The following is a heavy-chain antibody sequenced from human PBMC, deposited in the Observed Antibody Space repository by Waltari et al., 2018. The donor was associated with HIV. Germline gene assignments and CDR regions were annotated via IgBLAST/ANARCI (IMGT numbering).Heavy chain of an antibody. CDR3: AKDHRGTPKSYYYYGMDV. CDR2: ISYDGSKK. CDR1: GFTFSSYG. Sequence: QVQLVESGGGVVQPGRSLRLSCAASGFTFSSYGMHWVRQAPGKGLEWVAVISYDGSKKYYADSVKGRFTSSRGNSKNTLYLQMNSLRAEDTAVYYCAKDHRGTPKSYYYYGMDVWGQGTTVTVSS. D-gene: IGHD3-10*01. V-gene: IGHV3-30*18. J-gene: IGHJ6*02.